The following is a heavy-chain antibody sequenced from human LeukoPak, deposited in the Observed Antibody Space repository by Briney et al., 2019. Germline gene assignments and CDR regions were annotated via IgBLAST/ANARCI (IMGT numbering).Heavy chain of an antibody. D-gene: IGHD3-22*01. V-gene: IGHV4-59*01. CDR1: GGSINTYY. Sequence: SETLSLTCIVSGGSINTYYWSWIRQPPGKGLEWIGYIYYSGSTNYKPSLKSRVTISVETSKNQFSLKLRSVTAADTAVYYCARVTGYMIEDYFDYWGQGTLVTVSS. CDR2: IYYSGST. J-gene: IGHJ4*02. CDR3: ARVTGYMIEDYFDY.